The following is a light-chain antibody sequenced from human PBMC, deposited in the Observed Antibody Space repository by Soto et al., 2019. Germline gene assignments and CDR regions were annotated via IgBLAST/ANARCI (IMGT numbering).Light chain of an antibody. CDR3: SAQTSRSTHV. CDR1: SSDVGAYTF. Sequence: QSALTQPASVSGSPGQSITISCTGTSSDVGAYTFVSWYQQHPDKVPKLMIFDVSRRPSGVSDRFSGSKSGNTASLTISGLQPEDEADYYCSAQTSRSTHVFGSGTKLTVL. V-gene: IGLV2-14*03. CDR2: DVS. J-gene: IGLJ1*01.